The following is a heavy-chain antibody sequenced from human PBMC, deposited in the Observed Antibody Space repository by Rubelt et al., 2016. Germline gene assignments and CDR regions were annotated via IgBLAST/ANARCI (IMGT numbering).Heavy chain of an antibody. D-gene: IGHD1-1*01. CDR2: INPNSGDT. V-gene: IGHV1-2*06. J-gene: IGHJ4*02. Sequence: QVQLVQSGAEVKKPEASMKVSCKASGYTFTDYYMHWVRQAPGQGLEWVGRINPNSGDTTFAQKFQGGVTMTRDTSIRTAYMELSRLRADDTAVYYCAKTGARYYFDYWGQGTLVTVSA. CDR1: GYTFTDYY. CDR3: AKTGARYYFDY.